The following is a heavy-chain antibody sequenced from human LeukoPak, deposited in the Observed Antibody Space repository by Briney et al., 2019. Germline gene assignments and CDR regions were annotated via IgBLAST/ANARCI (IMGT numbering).Heavy chain of an antibody. V-gene: IGHV3-7*01. CDR2: IKQDGSEK. CDR1: GFTFSSHA. CDR3: ARGNQWDVAEYFQH. Sequence: GGSLRLSCAASGFTFSSHAMNWVRQAPGKGLEWVANIKQDGSEKYYLDSVKGRFTISRDNAKNSLYLQMNSLRAEDTAVYYCARGNQWDVAEYFQHWGQGTLVTVSS. J-gene: IGHJ1*01. D-gene: IGHD1-14*01.